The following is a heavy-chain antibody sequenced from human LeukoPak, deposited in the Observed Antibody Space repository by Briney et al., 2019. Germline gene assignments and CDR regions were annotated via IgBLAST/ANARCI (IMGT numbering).Heavy chain of an antibody. J-gene: IGHJ5*02. D-gene: IGHD3-3*01. CDR1: GFTVSSNY. CDR2: IYSGGST. CDR3: EFGGFSTPRPP. Sequence: PGGSLRLSCAASGFTVSSNYMSWVRQAPGKGLEWVSVIYSGGSTYYADSVKGRFTISRDNSKNTLYLQMNSLRAEDTAVYYCEFGGFSTPRPPWGQGTLVTVSS. V-gene: IGHV3-66*01.